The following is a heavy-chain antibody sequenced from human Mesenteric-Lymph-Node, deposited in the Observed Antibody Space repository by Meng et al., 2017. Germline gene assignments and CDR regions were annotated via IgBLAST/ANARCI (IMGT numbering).Heavy chain of an antibody. V-gene: IGHV4-34*01. Sequence: SETLSLTCAVYGGSFRGFYWNLIRQPPGRGLEWIGEITHSGSTNYNPSLKSRVTISIDTSKNQFSLKLSSATAADTAVYYCARVVWYYDSRGYRGYYFDYWGQGTLVTVSS. J-gene: IGHJ4*02. CDR2: ITHSGST. CDR1: GGSFRGFY. CDR3: ARVVWYYDSRGYRGYYFDY. D-gene: IGHD3-22*01.